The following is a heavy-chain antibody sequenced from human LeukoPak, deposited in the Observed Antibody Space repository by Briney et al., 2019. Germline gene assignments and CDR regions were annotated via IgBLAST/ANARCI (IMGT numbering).Heavy chain of an antibody. CDR3: CVAARHFYSDS. V-gene: IGHV3-48*03. CDR1: GFSFSSFE. D-gene: IGHD6-6*01. CDR2: ISGSATTI. J-gene: IGHJ4*02. Sequence: GGSLRLSCAASGFSFSSFEMNWVRQAPGKGLEWVSKISGSATTIYYADSVKGRFTISRDNAKSSVYLQVNSLRAEDTAVYYCCVAARHFYSDSWGQGTLVTVSS.